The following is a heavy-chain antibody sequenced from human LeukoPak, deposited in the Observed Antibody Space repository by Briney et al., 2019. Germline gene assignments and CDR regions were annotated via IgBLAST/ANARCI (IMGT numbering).Heavy chain of an antibody. J-gene: IGHJ4*02. CDR3: ARDGTQYCSSTSCYPGDY. V-gene: IGHV1-18*01. D-gene: IGHD2-2*01. Sequence: GSVKVSCKASGYTFTSYGISWVRQAPGQGLEWMGWISAYNGNTNYAQKLQGRVTMTTDTSTSTAYMELRSLRSDDTAVYYCARDGTQYCSSTSCYPGDYWGQGTLVTVSS. CDR2: ISAYNGNT. CDR1: GYTFTSYG.